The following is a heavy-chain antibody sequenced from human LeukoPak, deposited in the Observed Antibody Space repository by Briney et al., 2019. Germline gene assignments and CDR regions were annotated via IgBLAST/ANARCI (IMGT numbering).Heavy chain of an antibody. Sequence: GGSLRLSCAASGFTFSSYAVNWVRQAPGKGLEWILSISGTGVSTYSADSVKGRFTISRDNSKNSLYLQMNSLRAEDTAVYYCAKGEAWGEAHGLFDYWGQGTLVTVSS. J-gene: IGHJ4*02. V-gene: IGHV3-23*01. CDR2: ISGTGVST. CDR3: AKGEAWGEAHGLFDY. D-gene: IGHD3-16*01. CDR1: GFTFSSYA.